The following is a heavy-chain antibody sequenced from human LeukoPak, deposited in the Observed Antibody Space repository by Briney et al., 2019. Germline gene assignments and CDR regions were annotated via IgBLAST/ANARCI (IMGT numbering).Heavy chain of an antibody. CDR2: IYYSGTT. CDR3: ARDGSGSYYMPPDW. J-gene: IGHJ4*02. CDR1: GGSISSSTYY. V-gene: IGHV4-39*02. D-gene: IGHD3-10*01. Sequence: SETLSLTCTVSGGSISSSTYYWGWIRQPPGKGLEWIGSIYYSGTTYYNPSLKSRLTMSVDTSKNQFSLKLSSVTAADTAVYYCARDGSGSYYMPPDWWGQGTLVTVSS.